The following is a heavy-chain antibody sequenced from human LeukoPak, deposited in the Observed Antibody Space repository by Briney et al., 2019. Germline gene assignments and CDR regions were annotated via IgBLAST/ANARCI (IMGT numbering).Heavy chain of an antibody. CDR3: ARQGSHYYGSGSYNY. D-gene: IGHD3-10*01. CDR1: GGSISSISYY. J-gene: IGHJ4*02. V-gene: IGHV4-39*01. CDR2: IDYSGSA. Sequence: PSETLSFTCTGSGGSISSISYYWGWIRQPPGKGLEWSGSIDYSGSAYYNPSLKSRVTISVDTSKNQFSLRLSSVTAADTAVYYCARQGSHYYGSGSYNYWGQGTLVTVSS.